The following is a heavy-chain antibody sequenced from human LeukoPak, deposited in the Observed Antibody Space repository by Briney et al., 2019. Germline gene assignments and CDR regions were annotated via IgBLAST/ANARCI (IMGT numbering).Heavy chain of an antibody. CDR3: ARVGDHYHWYFDL. CDR2: LYSGADT. CDR1: GSTFRTYW. Sequence: GGSLRLSCAFSGSTFRTYWMNWVRQAPGKGLEWVSILYSGADTYYADSVKGRFTISRDSSKNTLFLHMNSLRADDTAIYYCARVGDHYHWYFDLWGRGTRVSVSS. D-gene: IGHD3-10*01. J-gene: IGHJ2*01. V-gene: IGHV3-53*01.